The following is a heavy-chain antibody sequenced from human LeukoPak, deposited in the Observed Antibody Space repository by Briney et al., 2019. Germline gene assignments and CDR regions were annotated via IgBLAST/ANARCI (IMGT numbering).Heavy chain of an antibody. D-gene: IGHD3-9*01. CDR2: ISGSGGST. CDR1: GFTFSTYG. Sequence: GGSLRLSCAASGFTFSTYGMNWVRQAPGKGLEWVSAISGSGGSTYYADSVKGRFTVSRDNSKNTLYLQMNSLRAEDTAVYYCAKDRSYYDILTGYYSFGWFDPWGQGTLVTVSS. J-gene: IGHJ5*02. V-gene: IGHV3-23*01. CDR3: AKDRSYYDILTGYYSFGWFDP.